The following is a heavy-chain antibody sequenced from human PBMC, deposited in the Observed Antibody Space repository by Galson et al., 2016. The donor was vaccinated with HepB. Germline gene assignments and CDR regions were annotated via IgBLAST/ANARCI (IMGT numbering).Heavy chain of an antibody. CDR3: ARDNGV. J-gene: IGHJ4*02. Sequence: SLRLSCAASGFSVSNNYLSWVRQAPGKGLELVSLIYCNGDTWNADSVKGRFTISRDNPKNTLYLQMNSLRVEDTAVYYCARDNGVWGQGTLVTVSS. CDR1: GFSVSNNY. D-gene: IGHD2-8*01. V-gene: IGHV3-53*01. CDR2: IYCNGDT.